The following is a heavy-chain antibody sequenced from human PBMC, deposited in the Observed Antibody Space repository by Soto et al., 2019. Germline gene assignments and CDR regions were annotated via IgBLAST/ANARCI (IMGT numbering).Heavy chain of an antibody. J-gene: IGHJ5*02. Sequence: ASVMVSCKASGYTFTSYYMHWVRQAPGQGLEWMGIINPSGGSTSYAQKFQGRVTMTRDTSTSTVYMELSSLRSEDTAVYYCARGDRLYSSSTSGWFDPWGQGTLVTVSS. CDR2: INPSGGST. CDR3: ARGDRLYSSSTSGWFDP. D-gene: IGHD6-6*01. CDR1: GYTFTSYY. V-gene: IGHV1-46*03.